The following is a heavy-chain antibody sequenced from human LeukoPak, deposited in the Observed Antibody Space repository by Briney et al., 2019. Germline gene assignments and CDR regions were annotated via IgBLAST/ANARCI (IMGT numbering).Heavy chain of an antibody. CDR2: IIPILGIA. D-gene: IGHD1-26*01. CDR3: ARWQYGGSHYYYGMDV. J-gene: IGHJ6*02. Sequence: SVKVSCKASGGTFSSYAISWVRQAPGQGLEWMGRIIPILGIANYAQKFQGRVTITADKSTSTAYMELSSLRSEDTAVYYCARWQYGGSHYYYGMDVWGQGTTVTVSS. CDR1: GGTFSSYA. V-gene: IGHV1-69*04.